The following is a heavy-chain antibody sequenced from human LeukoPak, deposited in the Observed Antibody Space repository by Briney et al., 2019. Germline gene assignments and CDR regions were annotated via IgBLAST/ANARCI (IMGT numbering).Heavy chain of an antibody. V-gene: IGHV2-70*04. D-gene: IGHD3-22*01. CDR2: IDWEDEK. CDR3: ARNYYDSSGLYSGGFDY. CDR1: GFSLSTSGMR. J-gene: IGHJ4*02. Sequence: SGPALVKPTQTLTLTCTFSGFSLSTSGMRVSWIRQPPGKALEWLAPIDWEDEKFYHTSLNARLTISNDTSKNLVVLTITNMDPVDTATYYCARNYYDSSGLYSGGFDYWGQGTLVTVSS.